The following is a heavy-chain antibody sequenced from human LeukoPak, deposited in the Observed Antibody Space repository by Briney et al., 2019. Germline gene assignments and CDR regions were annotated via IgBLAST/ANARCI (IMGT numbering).Heavy chain of an antibody. CDR3: ARDSYSYGQYFDY. J-gene: IGHJ4*02. Sequence: SQTLSLTCTVSGGSISSGDYYWSWIRQPPGKGLEWIGYIYYSGSTCYNPSLKSRVTISVDTSKNQFSLKLSSVTAADTAVYYCARDSYSYGQYFDYWGQGTLVTVSS. CDR2: IYYSGST. V-gene: IGHV4-30-4*01. CDR1: GGSISSGDYY. D-gene: IGHD5-18*01.